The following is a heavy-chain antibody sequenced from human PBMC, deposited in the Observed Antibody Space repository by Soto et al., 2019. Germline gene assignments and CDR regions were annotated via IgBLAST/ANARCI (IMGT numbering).Heavy chain of an antibody. J-gene: IGHJ6*02. CDR3: ARESYYYDSSGYYSDYYYGMDV. D-gene: IGHD3-22*01. CDR1: GFTFSAYA. CDR2: ISSRSDTL. Sequence: GGSLRLSCEGSGFTFSAYAMNWVRQAPGKGLEWVSYISSRSDTLYYADSVKGRFTISRDNAKNSVYLQVNNLRDEDTAVYYCARESYYYDSSGYYSDYYYGMDVWGQGTTVTVSS. V-gene: IGHV3-48*02.